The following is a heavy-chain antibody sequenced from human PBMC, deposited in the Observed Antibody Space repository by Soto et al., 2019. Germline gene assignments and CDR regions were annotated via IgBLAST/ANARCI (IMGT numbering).Heavy chain of an antibody. Sequence: SETLSLTCAGSGASISRAYWSWSRQPPGKGLECIGYIYYSGSTNYNPSLKSRVTMSVDTSRNQFSLELSSVTAADTAVYYCARSKGDTTPSLFGYWGQGALVTVSS. CDR3: ARSKGDTTPSLFGY. CDR2: IYYSGST. V-gene: IGHV4-59*01. J-gene: IGHJ4*02. D-gene: IGHD1-26*01. CDR1: GASISRAY.